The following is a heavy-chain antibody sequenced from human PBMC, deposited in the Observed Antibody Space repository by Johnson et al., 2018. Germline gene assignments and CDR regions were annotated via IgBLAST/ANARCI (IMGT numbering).Heavy chain of an antibody. V-gene: IGHV3-74*01. CDR2: ISSDGSST. Sequence: EVQLLETGGGLVQPGGSLRLSCAASGVTFSSFWMHWVRQAPGKGLVWVSRISSDGSSTHYADSVKGRFTISRDNAKNTLHLQVNSLRAEDTAVYYCAKERPGGSYLPTGYYGMDVWGQGTTVTVSS. D-gene: IGHD1-26*01. J-gene: IGHJ6*02. CDR3: AKERPGGSYLPTGYYGMDV. CDR1: GVTFSSFW.